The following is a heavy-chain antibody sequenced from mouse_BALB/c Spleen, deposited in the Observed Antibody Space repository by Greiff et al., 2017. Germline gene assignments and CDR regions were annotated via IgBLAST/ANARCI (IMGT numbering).Heavy chain of an antibody. CDR2: ISSGGST. CDR1: GFTFSSYA. Sequence: EVMLVESGGGLVKPGGSLKLSCAASGFTFSSYAMSWVRQTPEKRLEWVASISSGGSTYYPDSVKGRFTISRDNARNILYLQMSSLRSEDTAMYYCANYGSSGDYFDYWGQGTTLTVSS. J-gene: IGHJ2*01. V-gene: IGHV5-6-5*01. CDR3: ANYGSSGDYFDY. D-gene: IGHD1-1*01.